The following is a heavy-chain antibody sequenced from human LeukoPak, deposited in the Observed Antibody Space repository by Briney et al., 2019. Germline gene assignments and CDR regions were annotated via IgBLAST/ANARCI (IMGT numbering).Heavy chain of an antibody. V-gene: IGHV4-31*03. CDR1: GGSISSGGYY. J-gene: IGHJ5*02. CDR3: ARAPLTHYYGSGSYSHGTKFDP. D-gene: IGHD3-10*01. Sequence: SETLSLTCTVSGGSISSGGYYWSWIRQHPGKGLEWIGYIYYSGSTYYNPSLKSRVTISVDTSKNQFSLKLSSVTAADTAVYYCARAPLTHYYGSGSYSHGTKFDPWGQGTLVTVSS. CDR2: IYYSGST.